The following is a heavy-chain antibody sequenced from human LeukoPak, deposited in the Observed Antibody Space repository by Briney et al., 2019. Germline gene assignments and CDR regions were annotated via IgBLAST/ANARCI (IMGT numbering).Heavy chain of an antibody. D-gene: IGHD3-10*01. Sequence: PGGSLRLSCAASGFTFSSYSMNWVRQAPGKGLEWVSYISSSSSTIYYADSVKGRFTISRDNAKNSLYLQMNSLRAEDTAVYYCAKDHYYGSGRSPYYMDVWGKGTTVTISS. V-gene: IGHV3-48*01. J-gene: IGHJ6*03. CDR3: AKDHYYGSGRSPYYMDV. CDR1: GFTFSSYS. CDR2: ISSSSSTI.